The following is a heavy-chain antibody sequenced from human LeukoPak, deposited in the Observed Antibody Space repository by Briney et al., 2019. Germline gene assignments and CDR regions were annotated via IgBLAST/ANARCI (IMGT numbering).Heavy chain of an antibody. Sequence: SETLSLTCTVSGGSISSSSYYWGWIRQPPGKGLEWIGSIYYSGSTYYNPSLKSRVTISADTSKNQFSLKLSSVTAADTAVYYCARDLAEGGSYYFDYWGQGTLVTVSS. CDR1: GGSISSSSYY. CDR3: ARDLAEGGSYYFDY. J-gene: IGHJ4*02. D-gene: IGHD1-26*01. CDR2: IYYSGST. V-gene: IGHV4-39*07.